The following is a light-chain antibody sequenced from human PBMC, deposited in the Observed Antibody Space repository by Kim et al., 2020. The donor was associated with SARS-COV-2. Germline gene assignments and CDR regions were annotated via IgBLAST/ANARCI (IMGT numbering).Light chain of an antibody. J-gene: IGKJ1*01. CDR1: QSISNY. CDR3: QQSART. CDR2: AAS. V-gene: IGKV1-39*01. Sequence: SLSASVGGRVTITCRAGQSISNYLNWYQQKPGKAPKLLIYAASTLQSGVPSRFSGSGSGTDFTLTISSLQPEDSATYYCQQSARTFGQGTKVDIK.